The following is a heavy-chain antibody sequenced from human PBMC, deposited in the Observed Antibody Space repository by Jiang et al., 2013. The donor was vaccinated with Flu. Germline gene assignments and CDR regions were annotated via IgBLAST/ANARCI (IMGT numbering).Heavy chain of an antibody. J-gene: IGHJ3*02. V-gene: IGHV4-39*01. CDR3: VWNAVDGDIAFDI. CDR1: GGSISSSSYY. CDR2: IYYSGST. Sequence: GPGLVKTSETLSLTCSVSGGSISSSSYYWGWIRQPPGKGLEWIGSIYYSGSTYYNPSLKSRVTISVDTSKNQFSLKLSSVTAADTAVYYCVWNAVDGDIAFDIWGQGTMVTVSS. D-gene: IGHD1-1*01.